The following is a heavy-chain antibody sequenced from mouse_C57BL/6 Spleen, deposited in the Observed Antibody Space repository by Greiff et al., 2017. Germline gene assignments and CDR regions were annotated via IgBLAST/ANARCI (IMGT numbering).Heavy chain of an antibody. CDR1: GYSFTGYY. J-gene: IGHJ4*01. CDR2: INPSTGGT. D-gene: IGHD2-1*01. CDR3: ARGNYYGNYDYAMDD. Sequence: VQLQQSGPELVKPGASVKISCKASGYSFTGYYMNWVKQSPEKSLEWIGEINPSTGGTTYNQKFKAKATLTVDKSSSTAYMQLKSLTSEDSAVYYGARGNYYGNYDYAMDDWGQGTSVTVSS. V-gene: IGHV1-42*01.